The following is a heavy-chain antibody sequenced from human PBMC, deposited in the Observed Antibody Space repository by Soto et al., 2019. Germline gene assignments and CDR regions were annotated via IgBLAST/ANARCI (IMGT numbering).Heavy chain of an antibody. D-gene: IGHD6-19*01. CDR2: VSTSVGRT. Sequence: GGSLRLSCAASGFNFKSYDMFWGRQAPGKGPEWVSFVSTSVGRTEYADFVRGRFTISRDNAENTLSLQMNSLAVDDTAVYYCVRKGNATGWYYDQWGKGTLVTVSS. V-gene: IGHV3-23*01. J-gene: IGHJ1*01. CDR3: VRKGNATGWYYDQ. CDR1: GFNFKSYD.